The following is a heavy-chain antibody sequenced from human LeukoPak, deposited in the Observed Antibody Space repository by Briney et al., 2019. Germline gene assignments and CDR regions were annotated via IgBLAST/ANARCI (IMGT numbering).Heavy chain of an antibody. Sequence: SETLSLTCAVYGGSFSGYYWSWIRQPPGKGLEWIGEINHSGSTNYNPSLKSRVTISVDTSKNQFSLKLSSVTAADTAVYYCARGATVIYGFDYWGQGTLVTVSS. CDR1: GGSFSGYY. CDR2: INHSGST. V-gene: IGHV4-34*01. J-gene: IGHJ4*02. D-gene: IGHD4-11*01. CDR3: ARGATVIYGFDY.